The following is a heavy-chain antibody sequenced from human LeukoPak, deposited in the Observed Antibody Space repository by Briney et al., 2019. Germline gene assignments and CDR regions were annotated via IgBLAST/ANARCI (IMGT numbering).Heavy chain of an antibody. J-gene: IGHJ4*02. CDR3: AKDTSSSWYAAYFDY. D-gene: IGHD6-13*01. CDR1: GFTFDDYA. Sequence: GGSLRLSCAASGFTFDDYAMHWVRQAPGKGLGWVSGISWNSGSIGYADSVKGRFTISRDNAKNSLYLQMNSLRAEDMALYYCAKDTSSSWYAAYFDYWGQGTLVTVSS. V-gene: IGHV3-9*03. CDR2: ISWNSGSI.